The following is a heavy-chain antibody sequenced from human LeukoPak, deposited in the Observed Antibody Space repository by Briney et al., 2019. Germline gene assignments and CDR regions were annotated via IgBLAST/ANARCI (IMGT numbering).Heavy chain of an antibody. CDR2: IIPIFGTA. CDR3: ARSFVPITIFGVVSEAFDI. V-gene: IGHV1-69*05. J-gene: IGHJ3*02. D-gene: IGHD3-3*01. Sequence: SVKVSCKASGGTFSSYAISWVRQAPGQGLEWMGGIIPIFGTANYAQKFQGRVTITTDESTSTAYMELSSLRSEDTAVYYCARSFVPITIFGVVSEAFDIWGQGTMVTVSS. CDR1: GGTFSSYA.